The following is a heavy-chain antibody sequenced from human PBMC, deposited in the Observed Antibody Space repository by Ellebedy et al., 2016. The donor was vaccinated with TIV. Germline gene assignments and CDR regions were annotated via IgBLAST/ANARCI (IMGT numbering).Heavy chain of an antibody. D-gene: IGHD6-19*01. Sequence: GESLKISCTASGFTISNYWMHWVRQAPGKGLVWVSRINSDGYSTSYADSVKGRFTISRDTAKNTLYLQMNSLRAEDTAVYYCARDSAVAGYFDHWGQGAKVTVSS. J-gene: IGHJ4*02. CDR3: ARDSAVAGYFDH. V-gene: IGHV3-74*01. CDR2: INSDGYST. CDR1: GFTISNYW.